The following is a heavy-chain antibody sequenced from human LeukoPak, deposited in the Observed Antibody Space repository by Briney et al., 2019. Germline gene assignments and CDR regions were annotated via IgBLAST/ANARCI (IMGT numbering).Heavy chain of an antibody. CDR2: ISGNSGSI. CDR3: AKDILSSSWGFDL. Sequence: PGRSLRLSCAASGFTFDDYAMHWVRQAPGKGLEWVSGISGNSGSIGYADSVKGRFTISRDNAKNSLYLQMNSLRAEDTALYYCAKDILSSSWGFDLWGRGTLVTVSS. CDR1: GFTFDDYA. J-gene: IGHJ2*01. V-gene: IGHV3-9*01. D-gene: IGHD6-13*01.